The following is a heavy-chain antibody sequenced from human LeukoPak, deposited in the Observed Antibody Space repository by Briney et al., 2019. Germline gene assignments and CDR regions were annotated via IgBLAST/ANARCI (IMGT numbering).Heavy chain of an antibody. Sequence: GGSLRLSCAASGLTLSSHAMSWVRQAPGKGLEWVSTNSASGGNAYYADPVKGRFTISRDNSKNMVYLQMNSLRAEDTAVYYCAKDRGFGEYFPFFYWGQGTLVTVSS. CDR3: AKDRGFGEYFPFFY. CDR2: NSASGGNA. V-gene: IGHV3-23*01. CDR1: GLTLSSHA. D-gene: IGHD3-10*01. J-gene: IGHJ4*02.